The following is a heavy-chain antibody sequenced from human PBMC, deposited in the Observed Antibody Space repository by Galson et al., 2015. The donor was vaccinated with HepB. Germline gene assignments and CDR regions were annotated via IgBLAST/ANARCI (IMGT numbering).Heavy chain of an antibody. CDR2: INAGNGNT. Sequence: SVKVSCKASGYTFTSYAMHWVRQAPGQRLEWMGWINAGNGNTKYSQKFQGRVTITRDTSASTAYMELSSLRSEDTAVYYCARDRSIVVVPAAMAYWGQGTLVTVSS. CDR1: GYTFTSYA. CDR3: ARDRSIVVVPAAMAY. J-gene: IGHJ4*02. V-gene: IGHV1-3*01. D-gene: IGHD2-2*01.